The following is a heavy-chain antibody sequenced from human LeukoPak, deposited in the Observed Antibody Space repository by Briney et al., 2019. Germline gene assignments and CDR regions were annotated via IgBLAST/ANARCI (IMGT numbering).Heavy chain of an antibody. D-gene: IGHD3-22*01. CDR1: GFTFSSYG. CDR2: IWYDGSNK. V-gene: IGHV3-33*01. CDR3: ARDRDYYDSSGYLDY. Sequence: GGSLRLSCAASGFTFSSYGMHWVRQAPGKGLERVAVIWYDGSNKYYADSVKGRFTISRDNSKNTLYLQMNSLRAEDTAVYYCARDRDYYDSSGYLDYWGQGTLVTVSS. J-gene: IGHJ4*02.